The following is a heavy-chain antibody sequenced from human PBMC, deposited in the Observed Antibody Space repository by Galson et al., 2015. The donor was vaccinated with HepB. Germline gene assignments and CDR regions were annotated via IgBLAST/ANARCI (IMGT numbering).Heavy chain of an antibody. CDR3: ARDRGWPPRTEIDY. CDR2: IKQDGSEK. J-gene: IGHJ4*02. V-gene: IGHV3-7*01. D-gene: IGHD6-19*01. CDR1: GFTFSSYW. Sequence: SLRLSCAASGFTFSSYWMSWVRQAPGKGLEWVANIKQDGSEKYYVDSVKGRFTISRDNAKNSLYLQMNSLRAEDTAVYYCARDRGWPPRTEIDYWGQGTLVTVSS.